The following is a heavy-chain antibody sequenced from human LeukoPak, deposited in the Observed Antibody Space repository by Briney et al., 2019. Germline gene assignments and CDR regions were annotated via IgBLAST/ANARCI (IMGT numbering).Heavy chain of an antibody. D-gene: IGHD2-2*02. CDR3: ARVSAATPYYYYYYMDV. CDR1: GGTFSSYA. V-gene: IGHV1-69*04. J-gene: IGHJ6*03. Sequence: SVKVSCKASGGTFSSYAISWVRQAPGQGLEWMGRIIPILGIANYAQKFQGRVTITADKSTSTAYMELSSLRSEDTAVYYCARVSAATPYYYYYYMDVWGKGTTVTVSS. CDR2: IIPILGIA.